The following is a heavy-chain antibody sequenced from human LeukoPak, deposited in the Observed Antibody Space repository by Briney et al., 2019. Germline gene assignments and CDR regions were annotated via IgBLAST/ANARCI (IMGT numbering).Heavy chain of an antibody. Sequence: GRSLRLSCAASGFTFGSYAMTWVRQAPGKGLEWVSSITRGGDITYYADSVTGRFTISRDNSKNTVYLQMNSLRAEDTAVYYCSQGNWGDDWGQGTLVTVSS. D-gene: IGHD7-27*01. J-gene: IGHJ4*02. CDR2: ITRGGDIT. CDR3: SQGNWGDD. CDR1: GFTFGSYA. V-gene: IGHV3-23*01.